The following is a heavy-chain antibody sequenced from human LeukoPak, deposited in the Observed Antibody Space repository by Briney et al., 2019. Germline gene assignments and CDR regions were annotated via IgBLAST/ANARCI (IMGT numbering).Heavy chain of an antibody. J-gene: IGHJ4*02. CDR2: ITSNSGYV. Sequence: GGSLRLSCTVSGFIFEDYAMHWVRQVPGKGLEWVSSITSNSGYVAYADSVKGRFSISRDNAKNSLYLQMNSLRTEDMAVYYCVQDSYAISSSGSTFASWGQGTLVTVSS. V-gene: IGHV3-9*03. CDR1: GFIFEDYA. CDR3: VQDSYAISSSGSTFAS. D-gene: IGHD2-2*01.